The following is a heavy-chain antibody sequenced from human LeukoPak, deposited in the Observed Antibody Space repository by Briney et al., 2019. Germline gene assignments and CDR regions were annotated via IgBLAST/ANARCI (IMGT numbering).Heavy chain of an antibody. CDR3: ARGRGSSWHNWFDP. D-gene: IGHD6-13*01. J-gene: IGHJ5*02. V-gene: IGHV4-34*01. CDR2: INHSGST. CDR1: GFTFSSYS. Sequence: GSLRLSCAASGFTFSSYSMNWVRQAPGKGLEWIGEINHSGSTNYNPSLKSRVTISVDTSKNQFSLKLSSVTAADTAVYYCARGRGSSWHNWFDPWGQGTLVTVSS.